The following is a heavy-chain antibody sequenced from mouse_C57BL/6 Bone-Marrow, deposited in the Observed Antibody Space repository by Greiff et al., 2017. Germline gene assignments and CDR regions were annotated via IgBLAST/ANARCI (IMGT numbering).Heavy chain of an antibody. D-gene: IGHD1-1*01. CDR3: ARLEFDGSSGDWYFDV. J-gene: IGHJ1*03. V-gene: IGHV1-85*01. CDR1: GYTFTSCD. Sequence: QVQLQQSGPELVKPGASVKLSCKASGYTFTSCDINWVKQRPGQGLEWIGWIYPRDGSTKYNEKFKGKATLTVDKSSSTAYMELHSLTSEDSAVYFGARLEFDGSSGDWYFDVWGTGTTVTVSS. CDR2: IYPRDGST.